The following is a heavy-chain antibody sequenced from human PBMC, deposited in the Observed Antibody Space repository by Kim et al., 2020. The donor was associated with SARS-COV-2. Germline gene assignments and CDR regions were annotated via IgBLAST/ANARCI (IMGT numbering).Heavy chain of an antibody. CDR3: ARSYGDPTPRYYYYGMDV. V-gene: IGHV3-21*01. Sequence: GGSLRLSCAASGFTFSSYSMNWVRQAPGKGLEWVSSISSSSSYIYYADSVKGRFTISRDNAKNSLYLQMNSLRAEDTAVYYCARSYGDPTPRYYYYGMDVWGQGTTVTVSS. D-gene: IGHD4-17*01. CDR1: GFTFSSYS. CDR2: ISSSSSYI. J-gene: IGHJ6*02.